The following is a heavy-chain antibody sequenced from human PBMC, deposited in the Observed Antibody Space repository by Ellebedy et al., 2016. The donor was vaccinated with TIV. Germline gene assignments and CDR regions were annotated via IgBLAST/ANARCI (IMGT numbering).Heavy chain of an antibody. J-gene: IGHJ5*02. Sequence: MPSETLSLTCTVSGGSISSSPYHWGWIRQSSGKGLEWIAEINHVGRPNYNPSLKSRVTVSVDTSQCQFSLRLTSVTAADTAVYYCARRGITMVRGVKYNWLDPWGQGTLVTVSS. V-gene: IGHV4-39*07. CDR2: INHVGRP. CDR1: GGSISSSPYH. D-gene: IGHD3-10*01. CDR3: ARRGITMVRGVKYNWLDP.